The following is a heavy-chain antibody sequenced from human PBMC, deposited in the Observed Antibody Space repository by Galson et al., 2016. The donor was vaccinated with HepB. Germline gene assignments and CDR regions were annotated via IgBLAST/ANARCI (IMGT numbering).Heavy chain of an antibody. Sequence: SVKVSCKASGGTFSSYAINWVRRAPGQGLEWMGRIIPILGTANYAQKFQGKVTITADESTSTAYMGLSSLRSEDTAVYYCARARATTVTFDYWGQGTLVTVSS. J-gene: IGHJ4*02. CDR2: IIPILGTA. CDR3: ARARATTVTFDY. D-gene: IGHD4-17*01. V-gene: IGHV1-69*11. CDR1: GGTFSSYA.